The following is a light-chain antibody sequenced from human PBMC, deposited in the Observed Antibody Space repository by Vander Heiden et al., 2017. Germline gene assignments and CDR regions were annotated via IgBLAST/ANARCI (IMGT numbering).Light chain of an antibody. V-gene: IGKV1-39*01. J-gene: IGKJ4*01. CDR3: QQYNSNPAT. CDR2: DAS. Sequence: DIQLTLSPPSLSASVGDRVTITCRASQSISSCLNWYHQKPGKAPKLLIYDASSLQSGVPSRFSGSGSGTDFTLTISSLQPEDFATYYCQQYNSNPATFGGGTKVEIK. CDR1: QSISSC.